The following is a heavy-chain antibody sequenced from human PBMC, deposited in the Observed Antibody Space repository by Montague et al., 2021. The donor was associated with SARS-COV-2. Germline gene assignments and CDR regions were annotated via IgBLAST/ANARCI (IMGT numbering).Heavy chain of an antibody. V-gene: IGHV4-39*01. J-gene: IGHJ4*02. Sequence: SETLSLTCTVSGGSISSSSYYWGWIRQPPGKGLEWIGSIYYSGSTYYNPSLKSRVTISVDTSKNQFSPKLSSVTAADTAVYYCARFYCSGGSCYSGLVRDWGQGTLVTVSS. D-gene: IGHD2-15*01. CDR2: IYYSGST. CDR3: ARFYCSGGSCYSGLVRD. CDR1: GGSISSSSYY.